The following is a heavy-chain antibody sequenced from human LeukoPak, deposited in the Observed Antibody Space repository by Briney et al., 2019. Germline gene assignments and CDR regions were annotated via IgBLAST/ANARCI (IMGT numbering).Heavy chain of an antibody. CDR3: AKDKIRAAADESYFDY. CDR1: GFTFSSYG. J-gene: IGHJ4*02. V-gene: IGHV3-30*02. Sequence: GRSLRLSCAASGFTFSSYGMHWVRQAPGKGLEWVAFIRYDGSNKYYADSVKGRFTISRDNSKNTLYLQMNSLRAEDTAVYYCAKDKIRAAADESYFDYWGQGTLVTVSS. CDR2: IRYDGSNK. D-gene: IGHD6-13*01.